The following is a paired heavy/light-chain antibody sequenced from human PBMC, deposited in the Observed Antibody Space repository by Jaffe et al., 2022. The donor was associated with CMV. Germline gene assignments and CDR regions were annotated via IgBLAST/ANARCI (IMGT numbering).Heavy chain of an antibody. V-gene: IGHV3-30*03. Sequence: QVQLVESGGGVVQPGRSLRLSCAASGFTFSSSGMYWVRQAPGKGLEWVAVISYDGSNKYYVDSVKGRFTISRDNSKNTLYLQMNSLRAEDTAVYYCGGCSGGSCYSSAFDIWGQGTMVTVSS. CDR2: ISYDGSNK. CDR3: GGCSGGSCYSSAFDI. J-gene: IGHJ3*02. D-gene: IGHD2-15*01. CDR1: GFTFSSSG.
Light chain of an antibody. CDR2: LTSHGSH. CDR1: SGHSSYS. J-gene: IGLJ3*02. V-gene: IGLV4-69*01. Sequence: QLVLTQSPSASASLGASVKLTCTLSSGHSSYSIAWHQQQPEKGPRYLMYLTSHGSHTKGDGIPDRFSGSSSGTERYLTISSLQSEDEADYYCQTWGTGIWVFGGGTKLTVL. CDR3: QTWGTGIWV.